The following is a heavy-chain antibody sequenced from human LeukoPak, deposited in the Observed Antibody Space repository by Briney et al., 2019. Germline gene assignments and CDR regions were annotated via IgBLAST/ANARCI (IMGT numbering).Heavy chain of an antibody. D-gene: IGHD3-10*01. CDR1: GFTFSSYS. Sequence: PGGSLRLSCAASGFTFSSYSMNWVRQAPGKGLEWVSYISSSSSTIYYADSVKGRFTISRDNAKNSLYLQMNSLRAEDTAVYYCARRGTTMVRGVIRPEHVYYYFDYWGQGTLVTVSS. CDR3: ARRGTTMVRGVIRPEHVYYYFDY. V-gene: IGHV3-48*04. CDR2: ISSSSSTI. J-gene: IGHJ4*02.